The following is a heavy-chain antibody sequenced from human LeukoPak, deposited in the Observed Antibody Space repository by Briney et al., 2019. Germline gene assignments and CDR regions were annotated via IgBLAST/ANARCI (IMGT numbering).Heavy chain of an antibody. V-gene: IGHV3-30*18. CDR1: GFTFSSCG. Sequence: GRSLRLSCAASGFTFSSCGMHWVRQAPGKGLEWVALISYDGSNKYYSDSVKGRFTISRDNSKNTLYLQMNSLRPEDTAVYYCAKGEQKGYSSGWYAIDYWGQGTLVTVSS. D-gene: IGHD6-19*01. J-gene: IGHJ4*02. CDR2: ISYDGSNK. CDR3: AKGEQKGYSSGWYAIDY.